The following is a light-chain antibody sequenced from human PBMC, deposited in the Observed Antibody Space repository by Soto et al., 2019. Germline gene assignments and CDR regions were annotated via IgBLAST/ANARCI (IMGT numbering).Light chain of an antibody. J-gene: IGKJ2*01. Sequence: EIVLTQSPATLSLSPGDRATLSCRASHSVSSYLAWYQQRPGQAPRLLNYDVSNMATGIPARFSGSGSGTDFNLTNSSLEPEDCAVYYCQQRNSRYTFGPGTKVEIK. V-gene: IGKV3-11*01. CDR3: QQRNSRYT. CDR1: HSVSSY. CDR2: DVS.